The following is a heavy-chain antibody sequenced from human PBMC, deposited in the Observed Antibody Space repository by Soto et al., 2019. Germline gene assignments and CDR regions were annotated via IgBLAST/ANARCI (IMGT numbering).Heavy chain of an antibody. Sequence: TGGSLRLSCAASGFTFSSYAMSWVRQAPGKGLEWVSAISGSGGSTYYADSVKGRFTISRDNSKNTLYLQMNSLRAEDTAVYYCAKFAGYDILTGRDAFDIWGQGTMVTVSS. CDR2: ISGSGGST. D-gene: IGHD3-9*01. CDR1: GFTFSSYA. J-gene: IGHJ3*02. CDR3: AKFAGYDILTGRDAFDI. V-gene: IGHV3-23*01.